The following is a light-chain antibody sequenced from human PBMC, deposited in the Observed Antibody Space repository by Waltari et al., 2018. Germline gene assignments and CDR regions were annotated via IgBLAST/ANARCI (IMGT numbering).Light chain of an antibody. Sequence: QSALTQPPSVSGSPGQSVTISCTGTSRDVGTYNRVSWYQQPPGTAPRLLIYEAIHRPSGVPDRFSGSKSGETASRTISELQPEDEADYYCSSYTTSGTLIFGGGTTLTVL. CDR2: EAI. J-gene: IGLJ2*01. CDR3: SSYTTSGTLI. CDR1: SRDVGTYNR. V-gene: IGLV2-18*02.